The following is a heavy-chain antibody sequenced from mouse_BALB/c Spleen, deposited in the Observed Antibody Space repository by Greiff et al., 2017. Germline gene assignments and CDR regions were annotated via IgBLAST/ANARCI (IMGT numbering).Heavy chain of an antibody. CDR2: ISYSGST. Sequence: EVKLVESGPGLVKPSQSLSLTCTVTGYSITSDYAWNWIRQFPGNKLEWMGYISYSGSTSYNPSLKSRISITRDTSKNQFFLQLNSVTTEDTATYYCARGRYSYWGQGTTLTVSS. D-gene: IGHD1-1*01. CDR1: GYSITSDYA. J-gene: IGHJ2*01. V-gene: IGHV3-2*02. CDR3: ARGRYSY.